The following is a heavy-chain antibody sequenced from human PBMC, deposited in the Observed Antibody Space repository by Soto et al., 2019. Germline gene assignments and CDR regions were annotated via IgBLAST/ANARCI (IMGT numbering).Heavy chain of an antibody. Sequence: GGSLRLFCSGSGFTVSSFGMHWVRQAPGKGLELVSTLSSNGIGTYYADSVKGRFTFSRDTSKNTLYLQMSSLRTEDTAVYYCVKDMGQAAVGIRYPYGLDVWGLGTTVTVS. D-gene: IGHD6-13*01. V-gene: IGHV3-64D*06. J-gene: IGHJ6*02. CDR3: VKDMGQAAVGIRYPYGLDV. CDR2: LSSNGIGT. CDR1: GFTVSSFG.